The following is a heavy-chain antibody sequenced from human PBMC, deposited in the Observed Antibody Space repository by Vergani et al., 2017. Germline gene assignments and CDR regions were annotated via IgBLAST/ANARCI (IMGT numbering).Heavy chain of an antibody. CDR3: AGHRGSGSFFPSSYFYGMDV. CDR1: DSSIMTNPY. D-gene: IGHD3-10*01. J-gene: IGHJ6*02. Sequence: QVQLQESGPGLVKPSETLTLTCDVSDSSIMTNPYWGWFRQSPGKGLECIGCIHHSGDTHYNSSLKSRVSISIVSSSKFSLSLTSVTAADTAIYYCAGHRGSGSFFPSSYFYGMDVWGHGTTVTVSS. V-gene: IGHV4-38-2*01. CDR2: IHHSGDT.